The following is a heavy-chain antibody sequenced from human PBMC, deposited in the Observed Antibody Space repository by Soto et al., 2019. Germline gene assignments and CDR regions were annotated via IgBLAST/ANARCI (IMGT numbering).Heavy chain of an antibody. Sequence: EVQLLESGGGLVQPGGSLRLSCAASGFTFSSYAMSWVRQAPGKGLEWVSAISGSGGSTYYADSVKGRFTISSDNSKNTLNLQMNSLRAEDTAVYYCALREMGCSGGSCYSLHYYYYYMDVWGKGTTVTVSS. CDR1: GFTFSSYA. CDR3: ALREMGCSGGSCYSLHYYYYYMDV. CDR2: ISGSGGST. J-gene: IGHJ6*03. D-gene: IGHD2-15*01. V-gene: IGHV3-23*01.